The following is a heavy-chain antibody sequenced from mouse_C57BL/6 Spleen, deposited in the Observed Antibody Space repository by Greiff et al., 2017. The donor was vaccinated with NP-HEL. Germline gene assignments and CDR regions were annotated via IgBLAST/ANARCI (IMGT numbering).Heavy chain of an antibody. CDR3: ARKNYYSNYVNWFAY. V-gene: IGHV1-85*01. CDR2: IYPRDGST. J-gene: IGHJ3*01. Sequence: VKLVESGPELVKPGASVKLSCKASGYTFTSYDINWVKQRPGQGLEWIGWIYPRDGSTKYNEKFKGKATLTVDTSSSTAYMELHSLTSEDSAVYFCARKNYYSNYVNWFAYWGQGTLVTVSA. D-gene: IGHD2-5*01. CDR1: GYTFTSYD.